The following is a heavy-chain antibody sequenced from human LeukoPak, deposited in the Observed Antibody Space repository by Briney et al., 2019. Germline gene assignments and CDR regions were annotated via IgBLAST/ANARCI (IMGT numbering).Heavy chain of an antibody. CDR1: DGSFSGFY. CDR2: INHRGNT. J-gene: IGHJ5*02. Sequence: SETLSLTCAVYDGSFSGFYWSWIRQSPGMRLEWIGEINHRGNTDSNPSLKSRVTISVDRSKNHYYLNLTSVTAADTAMYFCARKSAGTGNWFDPWGQGTLVTVSS. V-gene: IGHV4-34*01. D-gene: IGHD6-13*01. CDR3: ARKSAGTGNWFDP.